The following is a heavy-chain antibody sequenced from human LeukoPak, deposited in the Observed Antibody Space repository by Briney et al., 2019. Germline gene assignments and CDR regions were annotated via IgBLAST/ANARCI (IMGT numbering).Heavy chain of an antibody. V-gene: IGHV3-9*01. CDR3: AKDTGGSYRRGYLGF. D-gene: IGHD1-26*01. Sequence: GGSLRLSCAASGFIFDDYAMHWVRQAPGKGLEWVSGISWNSGDIGYADSVKGRLTISRDNAKNSLYLQMNSLRSEDTAFYYCAKDTGGSYRRGYLGFRGQGTLVTVSS. CDR1: GFIFDDYA. CDR2: ISWNSGDI. J-gene: IGHJ4*02.